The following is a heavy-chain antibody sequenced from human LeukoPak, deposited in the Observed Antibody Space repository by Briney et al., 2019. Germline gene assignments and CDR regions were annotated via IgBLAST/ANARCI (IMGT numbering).Heavy chain of an antibody. CDR1: GFTFSGYG. D-gene: IGHD5-24*01. V-gene: IGHV3-33*01. J-gene: IGHJ4*02. Sequence: PGRSLRLSCAASGFTFSGYGMHWVRQAPGKGLEWVAVTWYDGSNKYYADSVKGRFTISRDNSKNTLYLQMNSLRAEDTAVYYCARDGHVEMATIRVFDYWGQGILVTVSS. CDR2: TWYDGSNK. CDR3: ARDGHVEMATIRVFDY.